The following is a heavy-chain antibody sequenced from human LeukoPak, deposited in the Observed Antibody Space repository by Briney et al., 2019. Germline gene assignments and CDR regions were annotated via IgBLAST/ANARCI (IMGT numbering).Heavy chain of an antibody. CDR1: GGSISSGSYY. Sequence: SQTLSLTCTVSGGSISSGSYYWSWIRQPAGKGLEWIGRIYTSGSTNYNPSLKGRVTISVDTSKNQFSLKLSSVTAADTAVYYCARLRLGELSLYQYYFDYWGQGTLVTVSS. J-gene: IGHJ4*02. CDR3: ARLRLGELSLYQYYFDY. CDR2: IYTSGST. D-gene: IGHD3-16*02. V-gene: IGHV4-61*02.